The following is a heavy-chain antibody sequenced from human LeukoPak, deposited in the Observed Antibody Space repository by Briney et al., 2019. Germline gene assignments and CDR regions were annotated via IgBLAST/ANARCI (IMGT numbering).Heavy chain of an antibody. CDR2: IYTSGST. Sequence: PSETLSLTCTVSGGSLSSYYWNWIRQPPGKGLERIGYIYTSGSTNYNPSVMSRVTMSVDTSKNQFSLKLSSVTAADTAVYYCARHLEGWWFDPWGQGTLVTVSS. D-gene: IGHD3-3*01. V-gene: IGHV4-4*08. CDR3: ARHLEGWWFDP. CDR1: GGSLSSYY. J-gene: IGHJ5*02.